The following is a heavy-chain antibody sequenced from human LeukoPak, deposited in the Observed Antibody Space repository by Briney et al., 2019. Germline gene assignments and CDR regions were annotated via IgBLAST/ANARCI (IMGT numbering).Heavy chain of an antibody. J-gene: IGHJ4*02. CDR1: GFTFSSYA. CDR3: AKAGAVVVVAAEYFDY. D-gene: IGHD2-15*01. Sequence: GGSLRLSCSASGFTFSSYAMSWVRQAPGKGLEWVSIISGSDGSAYYADSVKGRFTISRDNSKNTLYLQMNSLRAEDTAVYYCAKAGAVVVVAAEYFDYWGQGTLVTVSS. V-gene: IGHV3-23*01. CDR2: ISGSDGSA.